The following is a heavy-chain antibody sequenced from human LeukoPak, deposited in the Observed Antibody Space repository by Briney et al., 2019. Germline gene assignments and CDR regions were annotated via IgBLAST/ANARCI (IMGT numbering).Heavy chain of an antibody. CDR3: ARLYGDYGGADY. J-gene: IGHJ4*02. CDR2: INPSGGST. D-gene: IGHD4-17*01. Sequence: ASVKVSRKASGYTFTIYYMHWVRQAPGQGLEWMGIINPSGGSTSHAQKFQGRVTMTRDTSTSTVYMELSSLRSEDTAVYYCARLYGDYGGADYWGQGTLVTVSS. CDR1: GYTFTIYY. V-gene: IGHV1-46*01.